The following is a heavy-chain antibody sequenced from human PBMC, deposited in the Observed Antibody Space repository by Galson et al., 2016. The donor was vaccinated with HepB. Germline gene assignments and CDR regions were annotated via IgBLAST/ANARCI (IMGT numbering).Heavy chain of an antibody. D-gene: IGHD2-2*01. V-gene: IGHV3-30*04. CDR3: VVPAAINFEY. J-gene: IGHJ4*02. CDR2: ISFDGNKK. CDR1: GLNFSNYA. Sequence: SLRLSCAASGLNFSNYAIHWVRQAPGKGLEWVSMISFDGNKKFYADSAKGQFTISRDNSKSTLFLQMSSLRHEDTAVYYCVVPAAINFEYWGQGTLVTVSS.